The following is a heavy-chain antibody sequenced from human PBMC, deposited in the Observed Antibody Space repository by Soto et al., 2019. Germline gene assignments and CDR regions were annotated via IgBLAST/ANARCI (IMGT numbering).Heavy chain of an antibody. CDR2: INHSGST. CDR1: GGSFSGYY. J-gene: IGHJ4*02. V-gene: IGHV4-34*01. CDR3: ARGLRTAMVLH. D-gene: IGHD5-18*01. Sequence: SETLSLTCAVYGGSFSGYYWSWIRQPPGKGLEWIGEINHSGSTNYNPSLKSRVTISVDTSKNQFSLKLSSVTAADTAVYYCARGLRTAMVLHWGQGTLVTVSS.